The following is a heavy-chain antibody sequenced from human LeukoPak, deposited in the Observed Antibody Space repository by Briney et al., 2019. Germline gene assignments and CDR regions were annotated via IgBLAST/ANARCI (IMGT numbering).Heavy chain of an antibody. CDR2: VFYTGDN. CDR1: GGSISSSY. V-gene: IGHV4-59*01. D-gene: IGHD4-17*01. J-gene: IGHJ4*02. Sequence: PSETLSLTCTVSGGSISSSYWSWIRQPPGKGLEWIGYVFYTGDNNYNPSLKSRVTISVDTSKNQFSLKLSSVTAADTAVYYCAGSEATVIYQGAFDYWGQGTLVTVSS. CDR3: AGSEATVIYQGAFDY.